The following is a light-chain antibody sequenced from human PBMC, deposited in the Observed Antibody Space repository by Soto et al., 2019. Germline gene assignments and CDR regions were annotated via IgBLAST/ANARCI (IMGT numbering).Light chain of an antibody. V-gene: IGKV1-9*01. J-gene: IGKJ4*01. Sequence: IQLTQSPSSLSASVGDRVTITCRASQAINTYLAWYQQKPGKAPKLLIFDASTLQSGVPSRFSGSGSGTDFTLAINSLQPEDFAAYYCQQLKSYPFTFGGGTKVEFK. CDR1: QAINTY. CDR3: QQLKSYPFT. CDR2: DAS.